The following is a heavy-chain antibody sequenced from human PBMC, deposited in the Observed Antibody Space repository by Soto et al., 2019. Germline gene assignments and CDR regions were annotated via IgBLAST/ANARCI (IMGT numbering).Heavy chain of an antibody. D-gene: IGHD6-13*01. J-gene: IGHJ5*02. Sequence: QVQLQQSGPGLVKPSQTLSLTCAISGDSVSSNSAAWNWIRQSPSRGLEWLGRTYYRSKWYNDYAVSVKSRITINPDTSKNQFSLQLNSVTPEDTAVYYCARVQNSSSLGGHNWFDPWGQGTLVTVSS. CDR1: GDSVSSNSAA. V-gene: IGHV6-1*01. CDR2: TYYRSKWYN. CDR3: ARVQNSSSLGGHNWFDP.